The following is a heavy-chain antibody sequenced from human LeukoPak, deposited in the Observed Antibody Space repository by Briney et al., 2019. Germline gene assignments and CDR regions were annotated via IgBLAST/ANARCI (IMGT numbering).Heavy chain of an antibody. CDR3: ARVGRYFDWLPRPYYYYGMDV. Sequence: GGSLRLSCAASGFTSSSYEMNCVREARGKGLEWVSYISSSGSTIYYADSVKGRFTISRDNAKNSLYLQMNSLRAEDTAVYYCARVGRYFDWLPRPYYYYGMDVWGKGTTVTVSS. CDR2: ISSSGSTI. CDR1: GFTSSSYE. V-gene: IGHV3-48*03. J-gene: IGHJ6*04. D-gene: IGHD3-9*01.